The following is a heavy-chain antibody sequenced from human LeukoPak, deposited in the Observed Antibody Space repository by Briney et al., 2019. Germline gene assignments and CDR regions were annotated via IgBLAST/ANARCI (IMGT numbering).Heavy chain of an antibody. J-gene: IGHJ4*02. Sequence: GGSLRLSCAASGLTFVKHYLHWVRQAPGTGLLWVSRISTDGTTALYADSVRGRFTKSRDNAKNTLYLQMNSLRGEDTAVYYCGSSKDGYIDYWGQGTLVTVSS. D-gene: IGHD2-15*01. CDR1: GLTFVKHY. CDR3: GSSKDGYIDY. V-gene: IGHV3-74*01. CDR2: ISTDGTTA.